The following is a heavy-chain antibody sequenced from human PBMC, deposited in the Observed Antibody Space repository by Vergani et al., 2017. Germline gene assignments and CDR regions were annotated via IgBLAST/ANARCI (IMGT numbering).Heavy chain of an antibody. CDR1: GFTFSSYA. D-gene: IGHD3-10*01. CDR3: TTETMVRGVKVDY. V-gene: IGHV3-30*04. Sequence: QVQLVESGGGVVQPGRSLRLSCAASGFTFSSYAMHWVRQAPGKGLEWVAVISYDGSNKYYADSVKGRFTISRDDSKNTLYLQMNSLKTEDTAVYYCTTETMVRGVKVDYWGQGTLVTVSS. J-gene: IGHJ4*02. CDR2: ISYDGSNK.